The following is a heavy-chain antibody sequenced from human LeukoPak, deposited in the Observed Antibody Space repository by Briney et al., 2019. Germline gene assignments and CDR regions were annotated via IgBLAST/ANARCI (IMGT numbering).Heavy chain of an antibody. CDR3: ARSPRITMIVVPVSPR. CDR1: GGSISNSNYY. CDR2: IYYSGNT. J-gene: IGHJ4*02. V-gene: IGHV4-39*07. D-gene: IGHD3-22*01. Sequence: SETLSLTCTLSGGSISNSNYYWGWIRQPPGKGLEWIGSIYYSGNTYYNPSLKSRVTILVDTSKNQFSLKLSSVTAADTAVYYCARSPRITMIVVPVSPRWGQGTLVTVSS.